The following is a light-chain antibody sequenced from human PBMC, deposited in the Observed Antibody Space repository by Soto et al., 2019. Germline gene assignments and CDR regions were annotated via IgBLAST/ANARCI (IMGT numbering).Light chain of an antibody. Sequence: VLTQSPSASASLGASVKLTCTLSSGHSSYAIAWHQQQPEKGPRNLMKLNSDGSHTKGDGIPDRFSGSSSGSERYLTISSLQSEDEADYYCQTWGTGVVFGGGTKLTVL. CDR2: LNSDGSH. V-gene: IGLV4-69*01. CDR1: SGHSSYA. J-gene: IGLJ2*01. CDR3: QTWGTGVV.